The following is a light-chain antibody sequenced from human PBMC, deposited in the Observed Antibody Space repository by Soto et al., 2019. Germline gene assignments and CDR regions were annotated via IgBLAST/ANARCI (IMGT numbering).Light chain of an antibody. CDR1: SSDIGGHNY. V-gene: IGLV2-14*01. CDR3: SSFASSGTPYV. CDR2: EVS. Sequence: QAALTQPGCVCGSPGQSITISCSGSSSDIGGHNYVSWYQQHPGKAPKLILYEVSYRPSGVSNRFSGSKSGNTASLTISGLQAEDEADYYCSSFASSGTPYVFGAGTKVTVL. J-gene: IGLJ1*01.